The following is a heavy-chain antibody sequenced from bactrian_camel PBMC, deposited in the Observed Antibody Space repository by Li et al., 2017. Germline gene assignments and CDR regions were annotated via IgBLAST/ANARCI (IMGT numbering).Heavy chain of an antibody. Sequence: QLVESGGGSGGSVQSGGSLRLSCKVSGLTYSRYVMDWVRQAPGKGLEWVSSIGTEGDTLYADSVKGRFTISRDNTKRTLYLQLSNLKTEDTALYYCGTGAVTGYWGQGTQVT. CDR3: GTGAVTGY. D-gene: IGHD5*01. V-gene: IGHV3S1*01. J-gene: IGHJ6*01. CDR1: GLTYSRYV. CDR2: IGTEGDT.